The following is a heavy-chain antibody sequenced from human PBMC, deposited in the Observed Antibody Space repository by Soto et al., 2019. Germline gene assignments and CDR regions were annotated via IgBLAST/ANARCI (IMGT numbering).Heavy chain of an antibody. J-gene: IGHJ6*03. CDR1: GDSIISYY. D-gene: IGHD4-17*01. CDR2: IYYSGST. V-gene: IGHV4-59*08. Sequence: SETLSLTCTVSGDSIISYYWSWIRQPPWKGLEWIGYIYYSGSTNYNPSLKSRVSISVDTSKNQFSLKLSSVTAADTAIYYCARQAAVTASYYCYMDVWGKETTVTVSS. CDR3: ARQAAVTASYYCYMDV.